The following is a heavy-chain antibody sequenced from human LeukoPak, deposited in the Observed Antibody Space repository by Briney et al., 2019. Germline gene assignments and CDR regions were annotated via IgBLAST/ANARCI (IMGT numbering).Heavy chain of an antibody. V-gene: IGHV4-4*07. CDR1: GGSISSYY. CDR2: IYTSGST. J-gene: IGHJ5*02. Sequence: SETLSLTCTVSGGSISSYYWSWIRQPAGKGLEWIGRIYTSGSTNYKPSLKSRVTISVDTSKNQFSLSLNSVTAADTAVYYCARTVVVPAAPVGGWFDPWGQGTLVTVSS. CDR3: ARTVVVPAAPVGGWFDP. D-gene: IGHD2-2*01.